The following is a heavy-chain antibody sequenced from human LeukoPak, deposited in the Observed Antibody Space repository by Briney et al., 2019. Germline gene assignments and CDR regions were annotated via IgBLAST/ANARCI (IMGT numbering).Heavy chain of an antibody. Sequence: SETLSLTCAVSGGSISSGGYSWSWIRQPLGKGLEWIGYIYHSGSTYYNPSLKSRVTISVDRSKNQFSLKLSSVTAADTAVYYCARGPNSGSYYFYFDYWGQGTLVTVSS. V-gene: IGHV4-30-2*01. CDR3: ARGPNSGSYYFYFDY. CDR1: GGSISSGGYS. D-gene: IGHD1-26*01. J-gene: IGHJ4*02. CDR2: IYHSGST.